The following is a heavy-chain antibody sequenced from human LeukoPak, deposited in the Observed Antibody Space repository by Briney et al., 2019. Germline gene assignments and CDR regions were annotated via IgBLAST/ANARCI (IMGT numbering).Heavy chain of an antibody. J-gene: IGHJ2*01. CDR2: IWYDGSKK. D-gene: IGHD2-15*01. Sequence: PGGSLKLSCAASEFTFRNYGMHWVRQAPGKGLEWVAVIWYDGSKKYYEDSVKDRFTISRDNSKNTLYLQMNSLRAEDTAVCYCARDVVSRYFDLWGRGTLVTVSS. V-gene: IGHV3-33*01. CDR1: EFTFRNYG. CDR3: ARDVVSRYFDL.